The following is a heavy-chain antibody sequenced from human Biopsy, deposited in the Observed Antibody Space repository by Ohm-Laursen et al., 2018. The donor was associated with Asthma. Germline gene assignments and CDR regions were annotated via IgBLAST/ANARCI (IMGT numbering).Heavy chain of an antibody. J-gene: IGHJ5*02. CDR1: GFSLRTPGVG. CDR3: ALSQDSGFDDHSPSWFDP. V-gene: IGHV2-5*02. CDR2: IYWDDYN. D-gene: IGHD3-9*01. Sequence: TQTLTLTFSFSGFSLRTPGVGVGWIRQSPGKALEWLALIYWDDYNLFRPSLKRRLTITKDPSKNQVVLTMTKMDPVDSGTYYCALSQDSGFDDHSPSWFDPWGQEPWSPSPQ.